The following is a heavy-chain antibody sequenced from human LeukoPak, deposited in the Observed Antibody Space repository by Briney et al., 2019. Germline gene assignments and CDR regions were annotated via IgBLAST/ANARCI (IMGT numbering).Heavy chain of an antibody. J-gene: IGHJ4*02. CDR1: GFTFSSYG. V-gene: IGHV3-30*18. CDR2: ISYDGSNK. CDR3: VKQFVDC. D-gene: IGHD3-16*01. Sequence: LAGGSLRLSCAASGFTFSSYGMHWVRQAPGKGLEWVAVISYDGSNKYYADSVKGRFTISRDNSKNTLYLQMDSLRVEDTAVYYCVKQFVDCWGQGAQVTVTS.